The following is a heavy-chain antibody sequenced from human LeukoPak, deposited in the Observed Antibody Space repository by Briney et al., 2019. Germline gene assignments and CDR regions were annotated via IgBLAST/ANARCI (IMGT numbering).Heavy chain of an antibody. CDR2: VVISAGRS. Sequence: GGSLRLSCAASGFSFSSYAMSWVRQAPGKGLEWVSTVVISAGRSYYADSVKGRFTISRDNSKNTLYLQMNSLRAEDTAVYYCAKVGFSEMEWLLYSDHWGQGTLVTVSS. CDR1: GFSFSSYA. D-gene: IGHD3-3*01. CDR3: AKVGFSEMEWLLYSDH. J-gene: IGHJ4*02. V-gene: IGHV3-23*01.